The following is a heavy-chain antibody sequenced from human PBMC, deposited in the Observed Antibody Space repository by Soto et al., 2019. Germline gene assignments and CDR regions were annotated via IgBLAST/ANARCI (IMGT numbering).Heavy chain of an antibody. CDR3: ARGLGSGSRYYYYGMDV. D-gene: IGHD1-26*01. Sequence: PSETLSLTCAVYGGSFSGYYWSWIRQPPGKGLEWIGEINHSGSTNYNPSLKSRVTISVDTSKNQFSLKLSSVTAADTAVYYCARGLGSGSRYYYYGMDVWGQGTTVT. V-gene: IGHV4-34*01. CDR2: INHSGST. J-gene: IGHJ6*02. CDR1: GGSFSGYY.